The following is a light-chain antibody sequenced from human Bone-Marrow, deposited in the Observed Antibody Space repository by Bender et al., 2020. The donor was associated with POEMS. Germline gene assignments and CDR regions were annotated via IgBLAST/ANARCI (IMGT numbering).Light chain of an antibody. CDR1: SSDVGGSNY. V-gene: IGLV2-14*01. CDR3: SSYVVTDTMV. Sequence: QSALTQPASVSGSPGQSITISCTGTSSDVGGSNYVSWFQQHPGKAPKLMIYEVSNRPSGVSNRFSGSQSGNTASLTVSGLQAEDEADYYCSSYVVTDTMVFGGGTKLTVL. CDR2: EVS. J-gene: IGLJ2*01.